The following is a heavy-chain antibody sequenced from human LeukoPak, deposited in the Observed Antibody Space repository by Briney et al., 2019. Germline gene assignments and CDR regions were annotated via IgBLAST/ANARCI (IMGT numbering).Heavy chain of an antibody. D-gene: IGHD2/OR15-2a*01. CDR2: INPNSGGR. Sequence: ASVKVSCKASGYTFTDYYMHWVRQAPGQGLEWMGWINPNSGGRNYVQKFQGRVTMTRDTSISTAYMELTRLTSDDTAVYYCARARFSYNWFDPWGQGTLVTVSS. V-gene: IGHV1-2*02. CDR3: ARARFSYNWFDP. CDR1: GYTFTDYY. J-gene: IGHJ5*02.